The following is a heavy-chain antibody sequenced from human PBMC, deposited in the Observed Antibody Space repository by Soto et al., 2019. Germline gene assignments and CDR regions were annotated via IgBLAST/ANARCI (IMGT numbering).Heavy chain of an antibody. J-gene: IGHJ6*02. CDR2: ISVYSGKT. Sequence: GASVKVSCKASGYTFSSYGITWVRQAPGQGLEWMGWISVYSGKTSYAQKLQDRVTMSTDTSTSTAYMELRSLRSDDTAFYYCARSAMAGDYYYYSMDVWGRGTTVTVSS. CDR3: ARSAMAGDYYYYSMDV. CDR1: GYTFSSYG. D-gene: IGHD6-19*01. V-gene: IGHV1-18*04.